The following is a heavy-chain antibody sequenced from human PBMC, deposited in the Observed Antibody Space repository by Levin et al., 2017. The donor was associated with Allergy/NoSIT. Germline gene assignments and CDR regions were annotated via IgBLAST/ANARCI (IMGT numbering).Heavy chain of an antibody. V-gene: IGHV4-4*02. J-gene: IGHJ6*02. CDR2: VSHSGST. Sequence: ASETLSLTCAVSGGSISSNTWWSWVRQSPEKGLEWIGEVSHSGSTHYNPSLQSRVTISVEKSKDHFSLSLSSVTAADTAAYYCASRPIYSGSNLYYYGMDVWGQGTTVTVSS. CDR3: ASRPIYSGSNLYYYGMDV. D-gene: IGHD2-15*01. CDR1: GGSISSNTW.